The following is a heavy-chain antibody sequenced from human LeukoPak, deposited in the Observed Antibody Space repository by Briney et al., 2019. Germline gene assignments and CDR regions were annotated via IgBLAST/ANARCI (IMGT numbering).Heavy chain of an antibody. J-gene: IGHJ4*02. CDR2: ISSNGGST. CDR3: ARAQGGNDGFDY. D-gene: IGHD3-16*01. Sequence: GSLRLSCAASGFTFSSYAMHWVRQAPGKGLEYVSAISSNGGSTYYANSVKGRFTISRDNSKNTLYLQMGSLRAEDMAVYYCARAQGGNDGFDYWGQGTLVTVSS. V-gene: IGHV3-64*01. CDR1: GFTFSSYA.